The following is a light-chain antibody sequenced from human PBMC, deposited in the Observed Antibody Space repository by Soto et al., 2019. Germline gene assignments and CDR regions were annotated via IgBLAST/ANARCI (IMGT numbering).Light chain of an antibody. Sequence: EIVLTQSPGTLYLSPGERATLSCRASQSVSSSYLAWYQQKPGQAPRLLIYGASSRATGIPDRFSGSGSGTDFTLTISRLEPEDFAVYYCQQYGGSLPYTFGQGTKLEIK. CDR2: GAS. CDR1: QSVSSSY. V-gene: IGKV3-20*01. CDR3: QQYGGSLPYT. J-gene: IGKJ2*01.